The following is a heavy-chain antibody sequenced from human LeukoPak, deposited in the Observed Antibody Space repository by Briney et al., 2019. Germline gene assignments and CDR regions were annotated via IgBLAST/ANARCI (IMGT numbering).Heavy chain of an antibody. CDR2: INERGSST. V-gene: IGHV3-74*01. D-gene: IGHD5-12*01. CDR3: AGGRLVATSKAVAIDY. Sequence: GGSLRLSCTASGFTFSNSWLHWVRQAPGKGLVWVSRINERGSSTSYADSVKGRFTISRDNAKNTLYLQMNNLRADDTAVYYCAGGRLVATSKAVAIDYWGQGTLVTVSS. J-gene: IGHJ4*02. CDR1: GFTFSNSW.